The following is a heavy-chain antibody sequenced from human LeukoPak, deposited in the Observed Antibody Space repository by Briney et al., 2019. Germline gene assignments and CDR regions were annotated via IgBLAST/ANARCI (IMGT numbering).Heavy chain of an antibody. J-gene: IGHJ4*02. V-gene: IGHV3-21*01. CDR3: ASDYSNDY. CDR2: ISSSSSYI. CDR1: GFTFSRYN. Sequence: GGPLRLSCAASGFTFSRYNMNWVRQAPGKGLEWVSSISSSSSYIYYADSVKGRFTISRDNAKNSLYLQMNSLRAEDTAVYYCASDYSNDYWGQGTLVTVSS. D-gene: IGHD4-11*01.